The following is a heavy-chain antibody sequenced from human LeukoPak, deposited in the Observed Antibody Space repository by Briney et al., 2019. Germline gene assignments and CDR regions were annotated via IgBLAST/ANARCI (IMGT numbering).Heavy chain of an antibody. Sequence: GGSLRLSCAASGFMFEDYSMHWVRQAPGKGLEWVSVISWDGGSKYYADSVQGRFTISRDNSKNTLYLQMNSLRAEDTAVYYCAKDHYSGYDSFDYWGQGTLVTVSS. D-gene: IGHD5-12*01. V-gene: IGHV3-43*01. CDR3: AKDHYSGYDSFDY. CDR1: GFMFEDYS. J-gene: IGHJ4*02. CDR2: ISWDGGSK.